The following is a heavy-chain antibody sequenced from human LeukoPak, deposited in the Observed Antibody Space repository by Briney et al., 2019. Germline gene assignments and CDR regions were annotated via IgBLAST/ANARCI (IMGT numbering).Heavy chain of an antibody. CDR1: GGSISSGGYY. D-gene: IGHD2-2*01. Sequence: SETLSLTCTVSGGSISSGGYYWSWIRQHPGKGLEWIGYIYYSGSTYYNPSLKSRVTISVDTSKNQFSLKLSSVTAADTAVYYCARGMVGYCSSTSCLNWFDPWGQGTRVTVSS. CDR3: ARGMVGYCSSTSCLNWFDP. V-gene: IGHV4-31*03. J-gene: IGHJ5*02. CDR2: IYYSGST.